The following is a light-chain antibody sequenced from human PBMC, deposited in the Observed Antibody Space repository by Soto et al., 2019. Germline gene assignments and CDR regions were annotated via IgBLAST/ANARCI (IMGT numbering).Light chain of an antibody. Sequence: QSALTQPASVSGSPGPSITISCTGTSSDVGSYNIVSWYQQHPGKAPKLMIYEVSKRPSGVSNRFSGSKSGNTASLTISGLQAEDEAEYYCCSYAGSSTFVVFGGGTKVTVL. CDR2: EVS. CDR3: CSYAGSSTFVV. J-gene: IGLJ2*01. V-gene: IGLV2-23*02. CDR1: SSDVGSYNI.